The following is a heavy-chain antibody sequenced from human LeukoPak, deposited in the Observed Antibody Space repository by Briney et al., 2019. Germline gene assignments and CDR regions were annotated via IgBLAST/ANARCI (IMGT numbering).Heavy chain of an antibody. J-gene: IGHJ3*02. V-gene: IGHV3-66*01. Sequence: GGSLRLSCAASGFSVSRYHMSWIRQAPGKGLEWVSLIYTGGRTYYADSVKGRFTFSSDNSKKTLYLQMNSLRAEDTAVYYSARGVVDGNNYSYCAFDIWGQGTTVTVSS. CDR1: GFSVSRYH. D-gene: IGHD3-22*01. CDR3: ARGVVDGNNYSYCAFDI. CDR2: IYTGGRT.